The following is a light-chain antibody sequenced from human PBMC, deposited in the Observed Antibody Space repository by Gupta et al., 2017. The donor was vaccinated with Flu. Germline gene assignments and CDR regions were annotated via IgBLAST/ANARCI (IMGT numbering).Light chain of an antibody. CDR3: SSYTRRSTPMI. J-gene: IGLJ2*01. V-gene: IGLV2-14*02. Sequence: QSALTQPASVSGSPGQSITISCTGTSSDIGSYDLVSWYQQHPGKAPRLIISEVNNRPSGVSHRFSGSKSGNTASLTISGLQSEDEADYYCSSYTRRSTPMIFGGGTKLTVL. CDR1: SSDIGSYDL. CDR2: EVN.